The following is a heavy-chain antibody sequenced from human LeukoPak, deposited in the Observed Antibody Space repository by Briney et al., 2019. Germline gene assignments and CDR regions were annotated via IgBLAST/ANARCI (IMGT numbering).Heavy chain of an antibody. V-gene: IGHV1-8*02. J-gene: IGHJ4*02. CDR2: MNPNSGNT. Sequence: ASVKVSCKASGYTFTSYHMHWVRQATGQGLEWMGWMNPNSGNTGYAQKFQGRVAMTRDTFINTAYLDLYSLRSEDTAVYYCARGYSPSVRTTGNDYWGQGTLVTVSS. D-gene: IGHD1-1*01. CDR3: ARGYSPSVRTTGNDY. CDR1: GYTFTSYH.